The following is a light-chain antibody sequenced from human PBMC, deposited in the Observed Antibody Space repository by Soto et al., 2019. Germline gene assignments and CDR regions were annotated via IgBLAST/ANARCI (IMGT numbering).Light chain of an antibody. V-gene: IGLV2-8*01. J-gene: IGLJ1*01. Sequence: QSALTQPPSASGSPGQSVTISCTGTKSDIGVYDFVSWYQHHPGKAPRLIIYEVVQRPSGVPDRFSGSKSGNTASLTVSGLQAAGEADYSCKSYAGSNTYVFGSGTKLTVL. CDR1: KSDIGVYDF. CDR3: KSYAGSNTYV. CDR2: EVV.